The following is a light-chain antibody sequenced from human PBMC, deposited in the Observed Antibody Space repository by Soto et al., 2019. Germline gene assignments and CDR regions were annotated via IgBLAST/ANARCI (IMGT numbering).Light chain of an antibody. CDR2: AAS. J-gene: IGKJ1*01. Sequence: DIQMTQSPSSLSASVGDRVTITCRASQSISNYLNWHQHKPGKAPKLLIYAASNLESGVPSRFSGSGSGTGFTLTISSLQPEDFASYYCQQSYSNRTFGQGTKVDIK. V-gene: IGKV1-39*01. CDR3: QQSYSNRT. CDR1: QSISNY.